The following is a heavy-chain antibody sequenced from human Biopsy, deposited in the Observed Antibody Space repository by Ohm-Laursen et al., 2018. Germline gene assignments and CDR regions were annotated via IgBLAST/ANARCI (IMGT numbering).Heavy chain of an antibody. CDR1: GGPSSNYA. D-gene: IGHD3-3*01. Sequence: SSVKVSCNASGGPSSNYAFSWVRQAPGQGLEWVGRIVPVLGHLNYAQRFQGRVSVTADKSTSYVFMELSRLTSGDTAVYYCAADADGYYTEFDYWGPGTLVTVSS. V-gene: IGHV1-69*04. CDR3: AADADGYYTEFDY. J-gene: IGHJ4*02. CDR2: IVPVLGHL.